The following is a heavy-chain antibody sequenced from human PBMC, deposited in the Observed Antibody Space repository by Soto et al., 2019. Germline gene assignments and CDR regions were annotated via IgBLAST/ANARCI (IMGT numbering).Heavy chain of an antibody. CDR2: INHRGTT. J-gene: IGHJ5*02. D-gene: IGHD1-20*01. CDR3: ARYQWNPGAFDP. V-gene: IGHV4-34*01. Sequence: QVQLPQWGAGLLKPSETLSLTCAVYAGSLSDYYWNWLRPPPGKGLEWIGEINHRGTTSYNPSLKSRVDRSVDTAMTQLSLKLRSVTAADTAIYYCARYQWNPGAFDPWGPGTQVTVSS. CDR1: AGSLSDYY.